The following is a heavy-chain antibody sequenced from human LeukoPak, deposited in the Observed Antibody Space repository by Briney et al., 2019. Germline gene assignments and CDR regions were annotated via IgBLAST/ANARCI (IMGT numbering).Heavy chain of an antibody. CDR3: ARDLLGESYY. CDR1: GFTFSSYA. J-gene: IGHJ4*02. Sequence: GGSLRLSCAASGFTFSSYAMSWVRQAPGEGLEWVSAISGSGGSTYYADSVKGRFTISRDNSKNTLYLQMSSLRAEDTALYYCARDLLGESYYWGQGTLVTVSS. D-gene: IGHD3-16*01. V-gene: IGHV3-23*01. CDR2: ISGSGGST.